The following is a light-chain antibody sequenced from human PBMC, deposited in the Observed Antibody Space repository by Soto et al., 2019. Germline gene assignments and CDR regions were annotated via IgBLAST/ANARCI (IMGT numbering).Light chain of an antibody. CDR2: GAS. V-gene: IGKV3-20*01. Sequence: EIVLTKSPGTLSLSPRERATLSCRASQSVSKNYLAWYQHKPGQAPTLLIYGASRRTPGIPDRFSGRGSGTDFTLTISGLEAEDFAVDYCQQYGDSLRTFGQGTKVDIK. CDR1: QSVSKNY. CDR3: QQYGDSLRT. J-gene: IGKJ1*01.